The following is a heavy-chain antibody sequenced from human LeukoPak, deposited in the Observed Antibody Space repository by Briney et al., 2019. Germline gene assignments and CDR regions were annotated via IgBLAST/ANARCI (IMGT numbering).Heavy chain of an antibody. Sequence: SETLSLTCSVSGASISSHYWSWIRQPPGRGLEWIGYFFYSGSTNYNPSLKSRATIPVDTSKNQFSLKLTSVTAADTAVYYCARGLCTNGVCSFHPFDYWGQGTLVTVSS. J-gene: IGHJ4*02. CDR2: FFYSGST. CDR1: GASISSHY. CDR3: ARGLCTNGVCSFHPFDY. D-gene: IGHD2-8*01. V-gene: IGHV4-59*11.